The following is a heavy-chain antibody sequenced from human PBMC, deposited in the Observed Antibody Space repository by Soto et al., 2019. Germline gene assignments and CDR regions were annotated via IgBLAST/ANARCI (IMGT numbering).Heavy chain of an antibody. CDR1: GGSISSSSYY. D-gene: IGHD3-16*01. CDR2: IYYSGST. Sequence: QLQLQESGPGLVKPSETLSLTCTVSGGSISSSSYYWGWIRQPPGKGLEWIGSIYYSGSTYYNPSLKSRVTISVDTSKNQFSLKLSSVTAADTAVYYCARLIVLSGFFDPWGQGTLVTVSS. V-gene: IGHV4-39*01. J-gene: IGHJ5*02. CDR3: ARLIVLSGFFDP.